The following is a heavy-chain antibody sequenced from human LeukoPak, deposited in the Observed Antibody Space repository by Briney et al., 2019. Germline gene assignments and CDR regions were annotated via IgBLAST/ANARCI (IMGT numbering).Heavy chain of an antibody. D-gene: IGHD6-13*01. CDR2: ISSSSSYI. Sequence: PGGSLRLSCAASGFTFSSYSMNWVRQAPGKGLEWVSSISSSSSYIYYADSVKGRFTISRDNAKNSLYLQMNSLRAEDTAVYYCARDSSSSWQTFYYYYMDVWGKGTTVTISS. J-gene: IGHJ6*03. CDR3: ARDSSSSWQTFYYYYMDV. CDR1: GFTFSSYS. V-gene: IGHV3-21*01.